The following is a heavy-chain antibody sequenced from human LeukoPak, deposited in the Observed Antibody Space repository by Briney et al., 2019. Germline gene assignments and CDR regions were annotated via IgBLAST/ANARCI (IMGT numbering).Heavy chain of an antibody. CDR2: ISSSSSYI. D-gene: IGHD3-22*01. V-gene: IGHV3-21*01. CDR1: GFTFSSYS. Sequence: PGGSLRLSCAASGFTFSSYSMNWVRQAPGKGLEWVSSISSSSSYIYYADSVKGRFTISRDNAKNSLYLQMNSLRAEDTAVYYCARGLADSSGYYYGAGDYYYYYGMDVWGQGTTVTVSS. J-gene: IGHJ6*02. CDR3: ARGLADSSGYYYGAGDYYYYYGMDV.